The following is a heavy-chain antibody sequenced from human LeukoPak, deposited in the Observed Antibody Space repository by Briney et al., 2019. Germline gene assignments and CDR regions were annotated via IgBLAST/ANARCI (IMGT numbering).Heavy chain of an antibody. CDR2: ISSNGGST. CDR3: ARYQYSSGWYQGDY. Sequence: PGGSLRLSCAVSGFTFSSYAMHWVRQAPGKGLAYVSAISSNGGSTYYANSVKGRFTISRDNSKNTLYLQMGSLRAEDMAVYYCARYQYSSGWYQGDYWGQGTLVTVSS. CDR1: GFTFSSYA. V-gene: IGHV3-64*01. J-gene: IGHJ4*02. D-gene: IGHD6-19*01.